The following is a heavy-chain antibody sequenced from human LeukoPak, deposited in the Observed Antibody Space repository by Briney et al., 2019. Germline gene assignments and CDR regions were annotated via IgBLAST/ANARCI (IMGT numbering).Heavy chain of an antibody. Sequence: GGSLRLSCAASGFTFSSYEMNWVRQGPGKGLEWVSYISSSSSTIYYADSVKGRFTISRDNAKNSLYLQMNSLRAEDTAVYYCARGGLGGFSGSYFPFDYWGQGTLVTVSS. CDR2: ISSSSSTI. CDR1: GFTFSSYE. J-gene: IGHJ4*02. V-gene: IGHV3-48*01. D-gene: IGHD1-26*01. CDR3: ARGGLGGFSGSYFPFDY.